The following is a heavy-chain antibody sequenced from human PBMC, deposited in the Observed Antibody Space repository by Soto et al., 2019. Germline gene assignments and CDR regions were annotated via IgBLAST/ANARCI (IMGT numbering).Heavy chain of an antibody. J-gene: IGHJ4*02. V-gene: IGHV4-34*01. D-gene: IGHD1-1*01. CDR3: ARGSGIVALPGELEDVKYDY. CDR2: INESGST. CDR1: GQSFSGHS. Sequence: QVQLQQWGAGLVKPSETLSLSCAVYGQSFSGHSWAWIRQPPGKGLEWIGEINESGSTYYNPSLKSRVTISPETSKNQFSLKLSSVSAADTAAYFCARGSGIVALPGELEDVKYDYWGQGTLVNFSS.